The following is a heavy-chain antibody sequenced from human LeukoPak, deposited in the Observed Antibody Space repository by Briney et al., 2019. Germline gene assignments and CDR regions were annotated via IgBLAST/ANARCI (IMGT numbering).Heavy chain of an antibody. CDR1: GFTFSSYW. CDR3: ARNPWELLLYFDY. Sequence: PGGSLRLSCAASGFTFSSYWMSWVRQAPGKGLEWVANIKQDGSEKYYVDSVKGRFTISRDNAKNSLYLQMNSLRAEDTAVYYCARNPWELLLYFDYWGQGTLVTVSS. V-gene: IGHV3-7*01. J-gene: IGHJ4*02. CDR2: IKQDGSEK. D-gene: IGHD1-26*01.